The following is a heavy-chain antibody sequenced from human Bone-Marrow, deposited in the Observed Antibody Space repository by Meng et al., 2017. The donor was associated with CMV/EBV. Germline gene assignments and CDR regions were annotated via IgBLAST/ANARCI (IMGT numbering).Heavy chain of an antibody. D-gene: IGHD2-2*01. J-gene: IGHJ3*02. V-gene: IGHV1-2*02. CDR2: INPNSGGT. Sequence: ASVKVSCKAPGYTLTGYYMHWVRQAPGQGLEWMGWINPNSGGTNYAQKFQGRVTMTRDTSISTAYMELSRLRSDDTAVYYCARDRIYCSSTSCYWGDAFDIWGQGTMVTVSS. CDR1: GYTLTGYY. CDR3: ARDRIYCSSTSCYWGDAFDI.